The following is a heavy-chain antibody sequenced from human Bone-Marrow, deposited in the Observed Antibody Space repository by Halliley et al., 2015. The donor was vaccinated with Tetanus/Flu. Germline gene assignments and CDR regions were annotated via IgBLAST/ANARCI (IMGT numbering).Heavy chain of an antibody. V-gene: IGHV4-59*01. J-gene: IGHJ6*02. CDR3: VKDGPRGAVAGLSDMDV. D-gene: IGHD6-19*01. CDR2: IYYTGNT. Sequence: IYYTGNTNYNPSLESRVTMSVSTSRNQLSLRLKSVTAADTAVYYCVKDGPRGAVAGLSDMDVWGQGTTVTVYS.